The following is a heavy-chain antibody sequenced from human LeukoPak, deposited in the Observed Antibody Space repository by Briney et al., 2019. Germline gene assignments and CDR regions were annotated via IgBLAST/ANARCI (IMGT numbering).Heavy chain of an antibody. D-gene: IGHD3-10*02. V-gene: IGHV1-8*01. J-gene: IGHJ6*02. Sequence: GASVKVSCKASGYTFTSYDINWVRQATGQGLEWMGWMNPNSGNTGYAQKFQGRVTMTRNTSISTAYMELSSLRSEDTAVYYCARGCRVRGVITGYGMDVWGQGTLLTVSS. CDR1: GYTFTSYD. CDR2: MNPNSGNT. CDR3: ARGCRVRGVITGYGMDV.